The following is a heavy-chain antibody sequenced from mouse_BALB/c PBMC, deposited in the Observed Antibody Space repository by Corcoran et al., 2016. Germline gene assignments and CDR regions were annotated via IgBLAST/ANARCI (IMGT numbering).Heavy chain of an antibody. D-gene: IGHD1-1*01. Sequence: LVKTGASVKISCKASGYSFTGYYMHWVKQSHGKSLEWIGYISCYNGATSYNQKFKGKATFTVDTSSSTAYMQFNSLTSEDSAVYYCAGGITTVEAWFAYWGQGTLVTVSA. CDR3: AGGITTVEAWFAY. J-gene: IGHJ3*01. CDR2: ISCYNGAT. CDR1: GYSFTGYY. V-gene: IGHV1S34*01.